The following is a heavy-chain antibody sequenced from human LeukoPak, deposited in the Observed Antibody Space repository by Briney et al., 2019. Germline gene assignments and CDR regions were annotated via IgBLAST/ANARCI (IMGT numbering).Heavy chain of an antibody. CDR1: GFTFSSYS. V-gene: IGHV3-23*01. CDR3: AKDLRSGGSCYSH. D-gene: IGHD2-15*01. J-gene: IGHJ4*02. CDR2: ISGSGSST. Sequence: GGSLRLSCAASGFTFSSYSMSWVRQAPGKGLEWVSAISGSGSSTYYADSVKGRFTISRDNSKNTLYLQMNSLRAEDTAVYYCAKDLRSGGSCYSHWGQGTLVTVSS.